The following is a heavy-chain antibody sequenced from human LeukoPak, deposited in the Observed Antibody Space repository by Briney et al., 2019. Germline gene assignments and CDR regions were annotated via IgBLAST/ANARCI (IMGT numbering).Heavy chain of an antibody. D-gene: IGHD1-1*01. CDR2: IYSDGSI. V-gene: IGHV3-53*01. Sequence: GGALRLSCAASGFSVGGNYISWVRQAPGKGLEWVSMIYSDGSIFHADSVKGRFTMSRDNSRNTLDLQMNSLRVEDTAVYFCARDRRRLRGMNGDGDAFDIWGQGTTVTVSS. J-gene: IGHJ3*02. CDR1: GFSVGGNY. CDR3: ARDRRRLRGMNGDGDAFDI.